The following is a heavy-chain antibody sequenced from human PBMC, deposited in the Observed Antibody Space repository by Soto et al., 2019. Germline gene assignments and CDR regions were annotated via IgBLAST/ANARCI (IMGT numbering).Heavy chain of an antibody. CDR2: IGGSGGDT. J-gene: IGHJ4*02. Sequence: GSLRLSCAASGFTFNSYAMRWVRQAPGKGLEWVSAIGGSGGDTYYADSVKGRFTISRDNSKNTLYLQMNSLRAEDTAVYYCVKVSHIVVVTAIGMFHYWGQGTLVTVSS. CDR1: GFTFNSYA. D-gene: IGHD2-21*02. CDR3: VKVSHIVVVTAIGMFHY. V-gene: IGHV3-23*01.